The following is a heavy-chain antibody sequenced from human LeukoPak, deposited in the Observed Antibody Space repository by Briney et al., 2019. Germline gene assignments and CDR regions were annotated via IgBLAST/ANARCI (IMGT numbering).Heavy chain of an antibody. D-gene: IGHD6-25*01. Sequence: PSETLSLTCTVSGGSISASRTWGWVRQAPGKGREWIGNIHDDGRTASNLSLKSRVIISLDTSKNQFSLKVSSVTAADTAFYYCARVLTAAGLDFWGQGTLVTVSS. CDR2: IHDDGRT. J-gene: IGHJ4*02. V-gene: IGHV4-39*07. CDR3: ARVLTAAGLDF. CDR1: GGSISASRT.